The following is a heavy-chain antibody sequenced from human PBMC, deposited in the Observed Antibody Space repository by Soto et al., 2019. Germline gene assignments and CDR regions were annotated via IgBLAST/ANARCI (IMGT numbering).Heavy chain of an antibody. V-gene: IGHV3-30-3*01. CDR3: AREGYYDSRGYPYGIDV. CDR1: GFNFSDYV. D-gene: IGHD3-22*01. Sequence: QVQMVESGGGVVQPGRSLRLSCAASGFNFSDYVVHWVRQAPCRGLEWMAFISFDGSNEYYAYVVKGRFTISRDNSRNMVYLQVNSLRRDDTAVYFCAREGYYDSRGYPYGIDVWGQGTTVTVSS. CDR2: ISFDGSNE. J-gene: IGHJ6*02.